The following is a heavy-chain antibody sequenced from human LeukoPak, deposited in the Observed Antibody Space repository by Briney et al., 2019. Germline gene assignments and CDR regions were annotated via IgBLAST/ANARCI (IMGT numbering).Heavy chain of an antibody. CDR1: GFIFNKHA. CDR3: AKELNPGDKVFDY. D-gene: IGHD3-16*01. V-gene: IGHV3-23*01. J-gene: IGHJ4*02. CDR2: LSGSGSST. Sequence: GGSLRHSCAASGFIFNKHAMSWVRQAPGKGLEWVSGLSGSGSSTDYADSVKGRFTVSRDNSKNTLFLQMNSLRAEDTAVYFCAKELNPGDKVFDYWGQGTLVTVSS.